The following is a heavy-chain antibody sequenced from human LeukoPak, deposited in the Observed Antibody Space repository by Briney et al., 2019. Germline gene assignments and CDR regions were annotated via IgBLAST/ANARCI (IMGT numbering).Heavy chain of an antibody. CDR3: ARDQTALGDYAFDI. Sequence: PGGSLRLSCAASGFTFSSYAMHWVRQAPGKGLEWVAVISYDGSNKYYADSVKGRFTISRDNSKNTLYLQMNSLRAEDTALYYCARDQTALGDYAFDIWGQGTMVTVSS. CDR2: ISYDGSNK. J-gene: IGHJ3*02. CDR1: GFTFSSYA. D-gene: IGHD2-21*01. V-gene: IGHV3-30*04.